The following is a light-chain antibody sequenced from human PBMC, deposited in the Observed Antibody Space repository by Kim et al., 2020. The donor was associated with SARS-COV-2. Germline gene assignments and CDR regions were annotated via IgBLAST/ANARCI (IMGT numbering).Light chain of an antibody. CDR2: AAS. Sequence: SASVGDRVTITCRASQSISTYLNWYQQKPGKAPKLLIYAASSLQSGVPSRFSGSGSGTDFTLTISSLQPEDFAAYYCQQSYSTPPTFGQGTKLEI. V-gene: IGKV1-39*01. CDR1: QSISTY. J-gene: IGKJ2*01. CDR3: QQSYSTPPT.